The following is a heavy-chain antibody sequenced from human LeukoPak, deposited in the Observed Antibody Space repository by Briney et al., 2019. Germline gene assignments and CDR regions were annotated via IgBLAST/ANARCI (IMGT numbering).Heavy chain of an antibody. CDR2: IYPGDSDT. CDR1: GSRFTSYW. Sequence: GASLKISCKGSGSRFTSYWIGWVRKMPGKGLEGMGIIYPGDSDTRYSPSFQVQVTISADNSISTAYLQWSSLKASDTAMYYCARAYSSSSSVSDYWGQGTLVTVSS. V-gene: IGHV5-51*01. D-gene: IGHD6-6*01. CDR3: ARAYSSSSSVSDY. J-gene: IGHJ4*02.